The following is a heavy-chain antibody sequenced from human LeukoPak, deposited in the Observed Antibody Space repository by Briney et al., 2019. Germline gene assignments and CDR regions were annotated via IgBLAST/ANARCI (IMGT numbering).Heavy chain of an antibody. J-gene: IGHJ4*02. V-gene: IGHV4-30-2*01. Sequence: SETLSLTCAVSGGSISSGGYSWSWIRQPPGKGLEWIGYIYHSGSTYYNPSLKSRVTISVGRSKNQFSLKLSSVTAADTAGYXCASLSLRDSYGLFYWGQGTLVTVSS. D-gene: IGHD5-18*01. CDR2: IYHSGST. CDR1: GGSISSGGYS. CDR3: ASLSLRDSYGLFY.